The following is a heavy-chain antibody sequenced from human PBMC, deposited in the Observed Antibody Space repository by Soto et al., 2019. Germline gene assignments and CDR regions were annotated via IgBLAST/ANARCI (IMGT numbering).Heavy chain of an antibody. V-gene: IGHV3-33*05. CDR2: ISSDGHAE. Sequence: GGSLRLSCVVSGFAFNTADMQWVRQVPGKGLEWVAGISSDGHAEFYADFVKGRFTVSRENSKNTVFLQMDRLRAEDTAVYYCARPRIAVAGTGAFDIWGQGTMVTVSS. CDR3: ARPRIAVAGTGAFDI. CDR1: GFAFNTAD. D-gene: IGHD6-19*01. J-gene: IGHJ3*02.